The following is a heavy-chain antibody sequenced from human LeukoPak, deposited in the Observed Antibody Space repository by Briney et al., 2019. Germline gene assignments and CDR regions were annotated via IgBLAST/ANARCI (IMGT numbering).Heavy chain of an antibody. CDR3: ARDERYDSSGYPFDY. CDR1: GYTFTGYF. J-gene: IGHJ4*02. D-gene: IGHD3-22*01. Sequence: SVKVSCKASGYTFTGYFIHWVRQAPGQGLEWMGWINPNSGGTNYAQKFQGRVTMTRDTSISTAYMELSRLRSDDTAVYYCARDERYDSSGYPFDYWGQGTLVTVSP. V-gene: IGHV1-2*02. CDR2: INPNSGGT.